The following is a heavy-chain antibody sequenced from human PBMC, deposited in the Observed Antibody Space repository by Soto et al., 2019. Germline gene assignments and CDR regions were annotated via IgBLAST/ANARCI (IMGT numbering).Heavy chain of an antibody. CDR3: AREGGGYCSGGSCQVDY. CDR2: IYYRGNT. J-gene: IGHJ4*02. D-gene: IGHD2-15*01. V-gene: IGHV4-39*02. Sequence: QLQLQESGPGLVKPSETLSLTCTVSGGSISSSSYYWGWIRQPPGKGLEWIGSIYYRGNTYYNPSLKSRVTISVDTSKNQFSLKLSSVTAADTAVYYCAREGGGYCSGGSCQVDYWGQGILVTVSS. CDR1: GGSISSSSYY.